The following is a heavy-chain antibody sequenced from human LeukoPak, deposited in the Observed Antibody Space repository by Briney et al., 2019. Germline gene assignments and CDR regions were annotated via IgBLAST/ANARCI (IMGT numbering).Heavy chain of an antibody. CDR1: GFTFRAYD. V-gene: IGHV3-23*01. D-gene: IGHD3-16*01. CDR2: ISGSGSST. Sequence: GGSLRLSCVASGFTFRAYDMSWVRQAPGKGLEWVSTISGSGSSTYYADAVKGRFTISRDNSKTTLYLQMNSLRAEDTAVYFCVKMYRGEESDYWGQGALVTVSS. CDR3: VKMYRGEESDY. J-gene: IGHJ4*02.